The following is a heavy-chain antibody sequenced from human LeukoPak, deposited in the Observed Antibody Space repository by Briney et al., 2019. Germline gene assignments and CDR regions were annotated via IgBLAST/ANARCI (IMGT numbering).Heavy chain of an antibody. CDR2: FEPEDCET. V-gene: IGHV1-24*01. Sequence: EASVKVSCKVSGYTHTELSMHWLRQAPGKGREWMGGFEPEDCETIYAQKFQGRVTMTEDTSTDTAYMELSSLRSDDTAVYYCATLTNVDTAMVTDYWGQGTLVTVSS. CDR3: ATLTNVDTAMVTDY. D-gene: IGHD5-18*01. CDR1: GYTHTELS. J-gene: IGHJ4*02.